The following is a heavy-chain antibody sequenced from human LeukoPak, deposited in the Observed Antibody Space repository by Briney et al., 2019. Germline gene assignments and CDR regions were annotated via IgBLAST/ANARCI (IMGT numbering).Heavy chain of an antibody. CDR1: GFYFSSYS. Sequence: GGSLRLSCGASGFYFSSYSMNWVRQAPGKGLEWVSSINSGSTYMYYADSVKGRFTISRDNAKNSLHLQMSSPRAEDTAVYFCARVEATTGRNYHYYYMDVWGKGTTVTVSS. D-gene: IGHD1-1*01. CDR3: ARVEATTGRNYHYYYMDV. J-gene: IGHJ6*03. V-gene: IGHV3-21*01. CDR2: INSGSTYM.